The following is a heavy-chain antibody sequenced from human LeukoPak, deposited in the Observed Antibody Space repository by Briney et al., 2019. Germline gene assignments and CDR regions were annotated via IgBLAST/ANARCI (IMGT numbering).Heavy chain of an antibody. Sequence: GGSLRLSCAASEFTFSNYAMIWVRQAAGKGLGGVSIIHNDGATTYYADSVKGRFTMSRDNSKNTLYLEMNSLRAEDTAVYYCAKGEGGTYFNYCFDYWAQGTLVTVSS. CDR3: AKGEGGTYFNYCFDY. D-gene: IGHD1-26*01. V-gene: IGHV3-23*01. J-gene: IGHJ4*02. CDR2: IHNDGATT. CDR1: EFTFSNYA.